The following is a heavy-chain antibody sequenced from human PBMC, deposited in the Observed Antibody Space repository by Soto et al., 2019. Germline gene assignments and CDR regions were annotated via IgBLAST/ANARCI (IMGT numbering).Heavy chain of an antibody. CDR3: ARGVAPAAATLPDY. Sequence: ASETLSLTCTVSGGSISSGGYYWSWIRQHPGKGLEWIGYIYYSGSTYYNPSLKSRVTISVDTSKNQFSLKLSSVTAADTAVYYCARGVAPAAATLPDYWGQGTLVTVSS. V-gene: IGHV4-31*03. CDR1: GGSISSGGYY. D-gene: IGHD2-15*01. CDR2: IYYSGST. J-gene: IGHJ4*02.